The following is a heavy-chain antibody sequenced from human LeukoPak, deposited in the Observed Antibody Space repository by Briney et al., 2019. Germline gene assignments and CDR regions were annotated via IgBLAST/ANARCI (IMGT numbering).Heavy chain of an antibody. CDR3: ARYGLTAALDF. V-gene: IGHV3-7*01. J-gene: IGHJ4*02. Sequence: GGSLRLSCAASGFTFSSSWMSWVRQAPGKGLEWVANIKPDGSEKFHVDSVKGRFTISGDDSKSSLSLQMNSLRAEDTAVYYRARYGLTAALDFWGQGTLVTVSS. D-gene: IGHD2-21*02. CDR1: GFTFSSSW. CDR2: IKPDGSEK.